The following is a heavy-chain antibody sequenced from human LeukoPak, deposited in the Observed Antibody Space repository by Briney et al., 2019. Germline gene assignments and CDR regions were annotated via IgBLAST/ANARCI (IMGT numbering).Heavy chain of an antibody. Sequence: SETLSLTCTVSGGSIRSRTYYWGWIRQPPGTGLEWIGTIYYSGTTYYNPSLKSRVTISLDTSKNQFSLKLSSVTAADTAIYYCARDFSSSSTVYYYYYMHVWGKGTTVTVSS. CDR3: ARDFSSSSTVYYYYYMHV. J-gene: IGHJ6*03. CDR2: IYYSGTT. V-gene: IGHV4-39*07. D-gene: IGHD6-6*01. CDR1: GGSIRSRTYY.